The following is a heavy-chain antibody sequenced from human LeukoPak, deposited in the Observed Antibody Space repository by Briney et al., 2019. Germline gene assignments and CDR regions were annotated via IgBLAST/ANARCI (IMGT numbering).Heavy chain of an antibody. Sequence: PGGSLRLSCAASGFTFSNYGMHWVRQAPGKGLEWVAGISFDGNNKNYADSVKGRFTISRDNARNSLSLQMNGLRAEDTAVYFCARQYCRGAGICSFDYWGQGTLVTVSS. D-gene: IGHD2-15*01. CDR3: ARQYCRGAGICSFDY. J-gene: IGHJ4*02. CDR2: ISFDGNNK. V-gene: IGHV3-33*08. CDR1: GFTFSNYG.